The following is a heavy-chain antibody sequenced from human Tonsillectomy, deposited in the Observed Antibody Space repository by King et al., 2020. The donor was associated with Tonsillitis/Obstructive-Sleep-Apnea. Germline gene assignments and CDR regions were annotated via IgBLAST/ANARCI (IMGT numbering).Heavy chain of an antibody. J-gene: IGHJ4*02. D-gene: IGHD3-10*01. CDR3: ASPPYYYGSGSTTYYFDY. V-gene: IGHV3-7*03. CDR1: GFTFSSYW. CDR2: IKQDGSEK. Sequence: VQLVESGGGLVQPGGSLRLSCAASGFTFSSYWMSWVRQAPGKGLEWVANIKQDGSEKYYVDSVKGRFTISRDNAKNSLYLQMNSLRAEDTAVYYCASPPYYYGSGSTTYYFDYWGQGTLVTVSS.